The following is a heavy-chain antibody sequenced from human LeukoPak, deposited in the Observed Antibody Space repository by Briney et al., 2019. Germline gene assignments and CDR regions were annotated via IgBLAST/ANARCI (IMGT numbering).Heavy chain of an antibody. CDR2: FLSGGSA. CDR3: ARKQTGTMYDV. Sequence: SETLSLTCIVPGGSISSSSYYWARIRQCPGKGLEWIVTFLSGGSAYYNPSITSRVSISKDTSDNHFSLRLYSVTAADTAVYYCARKQTGTMYDVWGQGTQVTVSS. V-gene: IGHV4-39*07. J-gene: IGHJ4*02. D-gene: IGHD1-7*01. CDR1: GGSISSSSYY.